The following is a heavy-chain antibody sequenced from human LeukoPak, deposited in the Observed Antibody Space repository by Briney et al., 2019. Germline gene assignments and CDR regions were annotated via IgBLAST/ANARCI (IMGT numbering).Heavy chain of an antibody. CDR2: INPNSGDT. D-gene: IGHD1-20*01. Sequence: ASVKVSCKASGYTFTAYCIHWVRQAPGQGLEWMGWINPNSGDTIYSQKFQGRVTMTRDTSINTAYMELSRLRSDDTAVYYCARAPSHSGYNWNDGGYYYYYGMDVWGQGTTVTVSS. CDR3: ARAPSHSGYNWNDGGYYYYYGMDV. CDR1: GYTFTAYC. V-gene: IGHV1-2*02. J-gene: IGHJ6*02.